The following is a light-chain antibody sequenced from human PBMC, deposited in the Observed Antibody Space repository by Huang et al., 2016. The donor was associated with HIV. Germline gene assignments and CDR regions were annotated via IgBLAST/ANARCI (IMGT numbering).Light chain of an antibody. CDR3: QQSYSVPRT. Sequence: DIQMTQFPTSLSASVGDRLSISCRSSQSISKYLNWYQQKPGAAPKLLISGTSNLQSGVPTRFSGSGSGTHFTLAINNLQPEDSATYYCQQSYSVPRTFGQGTKLQI. J-gene: IGKJ2*01. CDR1: QSISKY. CDR2: GTS. V-gene: IGKV1-39*01.